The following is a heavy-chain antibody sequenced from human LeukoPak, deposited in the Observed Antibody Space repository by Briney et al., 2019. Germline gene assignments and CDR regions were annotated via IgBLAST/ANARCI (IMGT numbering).Heavy chain of an antibody. CDR3: ARVRGLNYYGSGSYYRSGYFDY. J-gene: IGHJ4*02. Sequence: SDTLSLTCAVYGRSFSGYYWSWIRHPPGKGLEWMGEINHSGSTNYNPSLKSRVTISVDTSKNQFSLKLSSVTAADTAVYYCARVRGLNYYGSGSYYRSGYFDYWGQGTLVTVSS. V-gene: IGHV4-34*01. CDR2: INHSGST. CDR1: GRSFSGYY. D-gene: IGHD3-10*01.